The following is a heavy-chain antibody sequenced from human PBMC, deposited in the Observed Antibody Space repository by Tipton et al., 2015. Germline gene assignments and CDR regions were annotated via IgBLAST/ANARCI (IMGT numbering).Heavy chain of an antibody. Sequence: GSLRLSCAASGFIFSSYAMNWVRQAPGKGLEWVAAFTFTSDNTYYADSVKGRFTISRDNSKNTLYLHMNSLRAEDTAIYYCAKVAIDRWSSGWDRNYFDYWGQGTLVAVSS. D-gene: IGHD6-19*01. V-gene: IGHV3-23*01. J-gene: IGHJ4*02. CDR1: GFIFSSYA. CDR2: FTFTSDNT. CDR3: AKVAIDRWSSGWDRNYFDY.